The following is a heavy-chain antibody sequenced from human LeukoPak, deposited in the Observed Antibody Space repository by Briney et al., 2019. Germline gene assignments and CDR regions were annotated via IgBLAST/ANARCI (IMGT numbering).Heavy chain of an antibody. J-gene: IGHJ4*02. CDR1: GGTFSSYT. D-gene: IGHD5-18*01. CDR2: IIPIFGTA. V-gene: IGHV1-69*13. Sequence: GASVKVSCKASGGTFSSYTISWVRQAPGQGLEWMGGIIPIFGTANYAQKFQGRVTITAEESTSTAYMELSSLRSEDTAVYYCAREGYSYGHSVWGQGTLITVSS. CDR3: AREGYSYGHSV.